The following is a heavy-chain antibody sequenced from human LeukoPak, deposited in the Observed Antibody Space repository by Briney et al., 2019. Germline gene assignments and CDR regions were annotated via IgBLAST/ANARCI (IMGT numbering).Heavy chain of an antibody. V-gene: IGHV3-23*01. Sequence: PGGSLRLSCAASGFTFSSYAMSWVRQVPGKGLEWVSAISGSGGSTYYADSVKGRFTISRDNSKNTLYLQMNSLRAEDTAVYYCAKFLNPFTTHPFDYWGQGTLVTVSS. CDR3: AKFLNPFTTHPFDY. CDR1: GFTFSSYA. J-gene: IGHJ4*02. CDR2: ISGSGGST. D-gene: IGHD1-14*01.